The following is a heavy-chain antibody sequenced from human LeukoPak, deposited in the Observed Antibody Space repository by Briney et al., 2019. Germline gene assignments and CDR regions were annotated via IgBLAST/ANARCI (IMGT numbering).Heavy chain of an antibody. Sequence: GRSLRLSCAASGFTFSSYAMHWVRQAPGKGLEWVAVISYDGSNKYYADSVKGRFTISRDNSKNTLYLQMNSLRAEDTAVYYFARALSGSSTSDYYYYYMDVWGKGTTVTVSS. J-gene: IGHJ6*03. D-gene: IGHD1-26*01. CDR1: GFTFSSYA. CDR3: ARALSGSSTSDYYYYYMDV. CDR2: ISYDGSNK. V-gene: IGHV3-30*04.